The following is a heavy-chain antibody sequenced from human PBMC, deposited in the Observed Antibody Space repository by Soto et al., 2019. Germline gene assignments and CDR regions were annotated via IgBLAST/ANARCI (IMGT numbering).Heavy chain of an antibody. D-gene: IGHD3-10*01. J-gene: IGHJ4*02. V-gene: IGHV3-33*01. CDR2: IWDDGSKK. Sequence: QVHLVESGGGVVQPGRSLRLSCVASGFTFSNFAMHWVRQAPGKGLEWVAVIWDDGSKKYYADSVKGRFTISRDDSKNTLHLEMNSLRPEDTALYSCARDRCGSQTLFDYWGQGTLVTVSS. CDR1: GFTFSNFA. CDR3: ARDRCGSQTLFDY.